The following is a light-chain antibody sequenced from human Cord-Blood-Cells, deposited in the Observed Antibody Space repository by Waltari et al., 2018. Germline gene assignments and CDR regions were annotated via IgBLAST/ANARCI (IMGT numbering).Light chain of an antibody. CDR2: GAS. Sequence: EIVLTQSPGTLSLSPGERATLSCRASQSVSSSYLAWYQQKPGQAPRLLIYGASSRATGIPDMCRGSGSGTDVTLTISRLEPEDCAVYYCQQYGSSPLTFGQGTKVEIK. CDR1: QSVSSSY. V-gene: IGKV3-20*01. J-gene: IGKJ1*01. CDR3: QQYGSSPLT.